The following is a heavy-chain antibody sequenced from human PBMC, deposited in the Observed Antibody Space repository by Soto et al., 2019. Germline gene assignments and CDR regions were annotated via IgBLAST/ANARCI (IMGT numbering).Heavy chain of an antibody. D-gene: IGHD2-15*01. CDR2: ISSSSSTI. J-gene: IGHJ4*02. CDR3: ARDLNSGLFDC. CDR1: GFTFSSYS. V-gene: IGHV3-48*01. Sequence: EVQLVESGGGLVQPGGSLRLSCAASGFTFSSYSMNWVRQAPGKGLEWVSYISSSSSTIYYADSVKGRFTIPRDNAKNSLYMQMNRMRAEDKAVYYCARDLNSGLFDCWGQGTLVNVSS.